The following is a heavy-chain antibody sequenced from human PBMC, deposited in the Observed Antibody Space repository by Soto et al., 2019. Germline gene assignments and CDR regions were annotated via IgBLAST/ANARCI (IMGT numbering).Heavy chain of an antibody. D-gene: IGHD2-21*01. V-gene: IGHV1-46*01. CDR2: INPNGGST. Sequence: QVRLVQSGAEVKKPGASVKVSCKASGYIFTNYYIHWVRQAPGQGLEWMAIINPNGGSTNCAQEFKGIITLTRDPSTSTVDMYLSIRTSEDTAVDYCARGLYSGDKWGQGTLVTVSS. CDR1: GYIFTNYY. J-gene: IGHJ4*02. CDR3: ARGLYSGDK.